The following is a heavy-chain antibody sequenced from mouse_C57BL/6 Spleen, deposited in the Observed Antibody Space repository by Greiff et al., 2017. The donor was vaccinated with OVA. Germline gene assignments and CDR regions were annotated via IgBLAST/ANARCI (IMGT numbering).Heavy chain of an antibody. CDR2: IYPGDGDT. J-gene: IGHJ4*01. CDR3: GIYYYGSSGDYYAMDY. CDR1: GYAFSSYW. Sequence: QVQLQQSGAELVKPGASVKISCKASGYAFSSYWMNWVKQRPGTGLEWIGQIYPGDGDTNYNGTFKGKATLTADKSSSTAYMQLDSLTSEDAAVYFCGIYYYGSSGDYYAMDYWGQGTSVTVSS. V-gene: IGHV1-80*01. D-gene: IGHD1-1*01.